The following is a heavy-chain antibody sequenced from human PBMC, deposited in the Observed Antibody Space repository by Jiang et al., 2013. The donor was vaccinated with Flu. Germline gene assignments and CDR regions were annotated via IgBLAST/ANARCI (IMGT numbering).Heavy chain of an antibody. CDR3: ARHSGEGGYYGSGSYHYYYGMDV. V-gene: IGHV4-39*01. J-gene: IGHJ6*02. D-gene: IGHD3-10*01. CDR2: IYYSGST. Sequence: SIYYSGSTYYNPSLKSRVTISVDTSKNQFSLKLSSVTAADTAVYYCARHSGEGGYYGSGSYHYYYGMDVWGQGTTVTASS.